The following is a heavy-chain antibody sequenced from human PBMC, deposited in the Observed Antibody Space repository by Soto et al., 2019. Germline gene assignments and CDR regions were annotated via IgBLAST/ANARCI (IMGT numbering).Heavy chain of an antibody. V-gene: IGHV2-26*01. CDR1: GFSLSNAMVG. Sequence: QVTLKESGPVLVKPTDTLTLTCTVSGFSLSNAMVGVSWIRQSPGKALEWLAHILSSGEKSYSTSLKSRVTISKDTSRSQVVLNMTRMDPVDTATYYCARISQYAYDFDYWGQGTLVTVSS. CDR2: ILSSGEK. D-gene: IGHD2-2*01. J-gene: IGHJ4*02. CDR3: ARISQYAYDFDY.